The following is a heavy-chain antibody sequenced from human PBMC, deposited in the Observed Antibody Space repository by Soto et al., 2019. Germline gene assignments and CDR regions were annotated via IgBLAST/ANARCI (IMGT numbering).Heavy chain of an antibody. D-gene: IGHD2-2*01. Sequence: GGSLRLSCAASGFTFDDYAMHWVRQAPGKDLEWVSGISWNSGSIGYADSVKGRFTISRDNAKNSLYLQMNSLRAEDTALYYCAKDGDCSSTSCSTDYYYYYYMDVWGKGTTVTVSS. CDR1: GFTFDDYA. V-gene: IGHV3-9*01. CDR2: ISWNSGSI. J-gene: IGHJ6*03. CDR3: AKDGDCSSTSCSTDYYYYYYMDV.